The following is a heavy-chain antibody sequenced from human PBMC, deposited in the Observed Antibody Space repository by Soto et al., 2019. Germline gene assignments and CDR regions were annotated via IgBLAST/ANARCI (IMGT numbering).Heavy chain of an antibody. CDR2: ISGSGGST. CDR1: GFTFSNYA. CDR3: AAPFRAYGDYVQDYYGMDV. J-gene: IGHJ6*04. Sequence: GGSLRLSCAASGFTFSNYAMSWVRQAPGKGLEWVSAISGSGGSTYYADSVKGRFTISRDNSKNTLYLQMNSLRAEDTAVYYCAAPFRAYGDYVQDYYGMDVWGKGTTVTVSS. V-gene: IGHV3-23*01. D-gene: IGHD4-17*01.